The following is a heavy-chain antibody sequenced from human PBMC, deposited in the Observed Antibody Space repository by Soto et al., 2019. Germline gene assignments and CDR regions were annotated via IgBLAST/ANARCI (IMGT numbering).Heavy chain of an antibody. CDR2: IIPVFGTT. Sequence: QVQLVQSAAEVKKPGSSVRVSCKASGGTLNSYPISWVRQAPGQGREWMGGIIPVFGTTDYAQKFQGRVTSTADQSTDTAYLDLFSLSSEDTDIYSWSISNSCCRGDFWGQGTLVTVSS. J-gene: IGHJ4*02. CDR3: SISNSCCRGDF. CDR1: GGTLNSYP. D-gene: IGHD1-1*01. V-gene: IGHV1-69*01.